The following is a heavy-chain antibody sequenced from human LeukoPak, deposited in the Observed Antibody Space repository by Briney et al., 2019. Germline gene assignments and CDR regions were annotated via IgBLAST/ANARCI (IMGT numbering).Heavy chain of an antibody. Sequence: PSETLSLTCTVSGGSISSSSYYWGWIRQPPGKGLEWIGSIYYSGSTYYNPSLKSRVTISVDTSKNQFSLKLSSVTAADTAVYYCARDGILLWFGDLEGGVDYWGQGTLVTVSS. V-gene: IGHV4-39*07. J-gene: IGHJ4*02. CDR2: IYYSGST. CDR1: GGSISSSSYY. CDR3: ARDGILLWFGDLEGGVDY. D-gene: IGHD3-10*01.